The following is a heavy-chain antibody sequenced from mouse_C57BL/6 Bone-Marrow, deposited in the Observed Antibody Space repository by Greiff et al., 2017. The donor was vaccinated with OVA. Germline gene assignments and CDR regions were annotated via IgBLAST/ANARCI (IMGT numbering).Heavy chain of an antibody. CDR3: AREDRYGDMDY. D-gene: IGHD2-13*01. CDR2: INPNYGTT. V-gene: IGHV1-39*01. CDR1: GYSFTGYN. Sequence: EVQLQESGPELVKPGASVKISCTASGYSFTGYNMNWVKQSHGKSLEWIGVINPNYGTTNYNQKFKGKATLTVDQSSSTAYMQLNSLTSEDSAVYYCAREDRYGDMDYWGQGTSVTVSS. J-gene: IGHJ4*01.